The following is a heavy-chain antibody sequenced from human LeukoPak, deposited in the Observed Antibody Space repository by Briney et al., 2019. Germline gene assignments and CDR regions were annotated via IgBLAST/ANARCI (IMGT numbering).Heavy chain of an antibody. J-gene: IGHJ4*02. CDR1: GYSFTSFG. Sequence: ASVKVSCKASGYSFTSFGMNWVRQAPGQGLEWLGWINTNTGNPTYGQGFTGRFVFSLGTSVSTAYLQISGLKADDTAVYYCARAYQPLGGLSLPDYWGQGTLVSVSS. D-gene: IGHD3-16*02. CDR3: ARAYQPLGGLSLPDY. CDR2: INTNTGNP. V-gene: IGHV7-4-1*02.